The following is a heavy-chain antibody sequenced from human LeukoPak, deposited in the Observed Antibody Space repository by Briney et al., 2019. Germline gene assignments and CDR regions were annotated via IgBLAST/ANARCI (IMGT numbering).Heavy chain of an antibody. CDR2: IISIFGTA. CDR3: ARAYCSGGSCYFPFDY. J-gene: IGHJ4*02. Sequence: ASVKVSCKASGGTFSSYAISWVRQPPGQGLEWMGRIISIFGTANYAQKFQGRVTITTDESTSTAYMELSSLRSEDTAVYYGARAYCSGGSCYFPFDYWGQGTLVTVSS. D-gene: IGHD2-15*01. CDR1: GGTFSSYA. V-gene: IGHV1-69*05.